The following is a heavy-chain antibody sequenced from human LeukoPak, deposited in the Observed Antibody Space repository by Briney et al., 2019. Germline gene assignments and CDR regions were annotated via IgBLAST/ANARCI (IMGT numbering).Heavy chain of an antibody. CDR3: AGSAYYYDSSGYYMVDY. CDR1: GFTFSSYA. Sequence: GGSLRLSCAASGFTFSSYAMSWVRQAPGKGLEWVSAISGSGGSTYYADSVEGRFTISRDNAKNTLYLQMNSLRAEDTAVYYCAGSAYYYDSSGYYMVDYWGQGTLVSVSS. D-gene: IGHD3-22*01. CDR2: ISGSGGST. J-gene: IGHJ4*02. V-gene: IGHV3-23*01.